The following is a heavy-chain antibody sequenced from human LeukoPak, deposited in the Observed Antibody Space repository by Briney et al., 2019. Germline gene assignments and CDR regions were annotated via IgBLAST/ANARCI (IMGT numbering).Heavy chain of an antibody. V-gene: IGHV3-20*04. CDR3: ARDGRWLLKWTLDY. CDR1: GFTFSNYA. CDR2: INWNGGST. J-gene: IGHJ4*02. Sequence: GGSLRLSCAASGFTFSNYAMNWVRQAPGKGLEWVSGINWNGGSTGYADSVKGRFTISRDNAKNSLYLQMNNLRAEDTAIYYCARDGRWLLKWTLDYWGQGTLVTVSS. D-gene: IGHD5-24*01.